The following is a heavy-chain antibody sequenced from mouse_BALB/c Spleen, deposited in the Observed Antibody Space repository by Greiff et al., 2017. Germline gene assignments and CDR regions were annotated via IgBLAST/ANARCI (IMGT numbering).Heavy chain of an antibody. CDR1: GYSFTGYF. Sequence: VQLKESGPELVKPGASVKISCKASGYSFTGYFMNWVKQSLGKSLEWIGRINPYNGDTFYNQKFKGKATLTVDKSSSTAHMELLSLTSEDSAVYYCGRSDYYGFAYWGQGTLVTVSA. D-gene: IGHD1-2*01. V-gene: IGHV1-37*01. CDR2: INPYNGDT. J-gene: IGHJ3*01. CDR3: GRSDYYGFAY.